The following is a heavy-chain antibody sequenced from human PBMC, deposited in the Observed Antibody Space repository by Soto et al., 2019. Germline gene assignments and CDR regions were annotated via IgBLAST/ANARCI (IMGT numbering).Heavy chain of an antibody. CDR2: ISDDGSNK. V-gene: IGHV3-30-3*01. CDR1: GLTFSSYA. J-gene: IGHJ4*02. Sequence: QVQLVESGGGVVQPGRSLRLSCAASGLTFSSYAMHWVRQAPGKGLEWVALISDDGSNKYYADSVKGRFTISRDNSKNTLYLQMNSLRAEDTAVYYCASEWRPHFHYWGQGTLVAVSS. CDR3: ASEWRPHFHY.